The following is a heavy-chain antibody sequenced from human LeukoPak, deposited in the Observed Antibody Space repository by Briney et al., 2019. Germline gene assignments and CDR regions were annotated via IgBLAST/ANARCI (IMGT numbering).Heavy chain of an antibody. V-gene: IGHV3-23*01. CDR3: AKGGYCSGGSCYDDY. Sequence: GGSLRLSCAASGFTFSSYWMHWVRHAPGKGLVWVSAISGSGGSTYYADSVKGRFTISRDNSKNTLYLQMNSLRAEDTALYYCAKGGYCSGGSCYDDYWGQGTLVTVSS. CDR2: ISGSGGST. CDR1: GFTFSSYW. D-gene: IGHD2-15*01. J-gene: IGHJ4*02.